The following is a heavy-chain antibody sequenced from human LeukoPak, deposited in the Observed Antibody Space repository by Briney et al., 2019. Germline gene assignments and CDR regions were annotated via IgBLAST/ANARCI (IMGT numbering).Heavy chain of an antibody. CDR1: GFIFNNYA. CDR3: ARRGDGGRSFDY. V-gene: IGHV3-53*01. Sequence: SGGSLRLSCAGSGFIFNNYAMHWVRQPPGKGLEWVSLIYSSGSTYYADSVKGRFTISRDNSKNTLYLQVNSLRAEDTAVYYCARRGDGGRSFDYWGQGTLVTVSS. D-gene: IGHD4-23*01. J-gene: IGHJ4*02. CDR2: IYSSGST.